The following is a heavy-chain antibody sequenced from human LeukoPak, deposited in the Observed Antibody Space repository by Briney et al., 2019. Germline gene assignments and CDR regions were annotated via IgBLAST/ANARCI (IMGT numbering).Heavy chain of an antibody. CDR1: GGSISSSNYY. CDR2: IYYSGST. V-gene: IGHV4-39*07. D-gene: IGHD3-3*01. J-gene: IGHJ4*02. CDR3: ARRSYYDFWSGYYPTDYYFDY. Sequence: SETLSLTCTVSGGSISSSNYYWGWIRQPPGKGLEWIGTIYYSGSTNYNPSLKSRVTISVDTSKNQFSLKLSSVTAADTAVYYCARRSYYDFWSGYYPTDYYFDYWGQGTLVTVSS.